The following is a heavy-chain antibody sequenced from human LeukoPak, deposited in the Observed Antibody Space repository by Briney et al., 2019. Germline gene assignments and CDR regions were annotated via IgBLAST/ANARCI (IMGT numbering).Heavy chain of an antibody. D-gene: IGHD1-26*01. CDR1: GFTFSSYA. Sequence: PGGSLRLSCAASGFTFSSYAMHWVRQAPGKGLEWVAVISYDGSNKYYADSVKGRFTISRDNSKNTLYLQMNSLRAEDMAVYYCARVNSGSYPVGYYYYGMDVWGQGTTVTVSS. V-gene: IGHV3-30-3*01. J-gene: IGHJ6*02. CDR2: ISYDGSNK. CDR3: ARVNSGSYPVGYYYYGMDV.